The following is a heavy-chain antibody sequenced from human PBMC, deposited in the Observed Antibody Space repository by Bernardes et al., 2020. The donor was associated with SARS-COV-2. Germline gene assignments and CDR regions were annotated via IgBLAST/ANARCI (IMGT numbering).Heavy chain of an antibody. J-gene: IGHJ6*02. CDR1: GFTFSSYW. Sequence: GGSLRLSCAASGFTFSSYWMTWVRQAPGKGLEWVANIKQDGSEKYYVDSVKGRFTISRDNAKNSLYLQMNSLRAEDTAVYYCARERLRDFWSGYHHGMDVWGQGATVTVSS. D-gene: IGHD3-3*01. CDR2: IKQDGSEK. V-gene: IGHV3-7*01. CDR3: ARERLRDFWSGYHHGMDV.